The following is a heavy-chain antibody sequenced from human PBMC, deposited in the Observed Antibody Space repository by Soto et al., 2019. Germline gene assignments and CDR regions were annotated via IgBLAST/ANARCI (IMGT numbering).Heavy chain of an antibody. D-gene: IGHD3-22*01. J-gene: IGHJ4*02. CDR3: ARSSYYDNGGYYFYYFDY. Sequence: LKISCTGSGYSFTSYWIGWVRQMPGKGLEWMGCIYPGDSDIRYSPSFQGQVTISADKSLGTAYLQWSSLEASDTAMYYCARSSYYDNGGYYFYYFDYWGQGTQVTVSS. CDR2: IYPGDSDI. CDR1: GYSFTSYW. V-gene: IGHV5-51*01.